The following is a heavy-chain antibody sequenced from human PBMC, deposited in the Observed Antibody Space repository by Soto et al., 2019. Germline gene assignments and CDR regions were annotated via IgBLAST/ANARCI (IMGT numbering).Heavy chain of an antibody. CDR2: INSDGSST. Sequence: GGSLRLSCAASGFTFSSYWMHWVRQAPGKGLVWVSRINSDGSSTSYADSVKGRFTISRDNAKNTLYLQMNSLRAEDTAVYYCARGGSATVTWNWFDPWGQGTLVTVSS. CDR3: ARGGSATVTWNWFDP. D-gene: IGHD4-4*01. CDR1: GFTFSSYW. V-gene: IGHV3-74*01. J-gene: IGHJ5*02.